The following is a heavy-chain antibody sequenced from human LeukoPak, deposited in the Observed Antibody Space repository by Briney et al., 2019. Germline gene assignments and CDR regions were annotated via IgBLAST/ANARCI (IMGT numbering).Heavy chain of an antibody. D-gene: IGHD4-17*01. CDR1: GFTVSSNY. Sequence: GALRLSCAASGFTVSSNYMSWVRQAPGKGLEWVSAIGGIGASTYYADSVKGRFTISRDNSKNTLYLQMNSLRAEDPALYYCAKAAYGDYVNWFDPWGQGILVIVSS. CDR3: AKAAYGDYVNWFDP. V-gene: IGHV3-23*01. CDR2: IGGIGAST. J-gene: IGHJ5*02.